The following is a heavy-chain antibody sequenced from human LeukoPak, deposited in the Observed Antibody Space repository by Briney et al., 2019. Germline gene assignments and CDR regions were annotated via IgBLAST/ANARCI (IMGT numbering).Heavy chain of an antibody. CDR2: ISSDGTYT. CDR3: ARGPGSSGSYYVGDF. CDR1: GFTFSSHL. Sequence: GGSLRLSSAASGFTFSSHLMHWVRQAPGKGLVWVSRISSDGTYTNCADSVRGRFTISRDNAKNTLYLQMNSLRAEDTAVYYCARGPGSSGSYYVGDFWGQGTLVTVSS. D-gene: IGHD1-26*01. V-gene: IGHV3-74*01. J-gene: IGHJ4*02.